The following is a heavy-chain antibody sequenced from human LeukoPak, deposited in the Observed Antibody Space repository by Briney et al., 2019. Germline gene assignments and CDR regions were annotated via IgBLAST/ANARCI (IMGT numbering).Heavy chain of an antibody. CDR2: IYYSGST. V-gene: IGHV4-31*03. CDR1: GGSISSGGYY. Sequence: SETLSLTCTVSGGSISSGGYYWSWIRQHPGKGLEWIGYIYYSGSTYYNPSLKSRVTISVDTSKNQFSLKLSSVTAADTAVYYCARVGHYYDNCAFDSWGQGTLVTVSS. D-gene: IGHD3-22*01. CDR3: ARVGHYYDNCAFDS. J-gene: IGHJ4*02.